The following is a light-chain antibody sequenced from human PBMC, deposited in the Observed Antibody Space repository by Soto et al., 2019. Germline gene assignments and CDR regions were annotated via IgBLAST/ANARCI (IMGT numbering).Light chain of an antibody. Sequence: QSVLTQPPSGSGAPGQRVTISGPGGGSNIGAGYNVHWYQQLPGTAPKLLIYGNSNRPSGVPDRFSGSKSGTSASLAITGLQAEDEADYYCQSYDTSLTVIFGGGTQLTVL. J-gene: IGLJ2*01. CDR2: GNS. V-gene: IGLV1-40*01. CDR3: QSYDTSLTVI. CDR1: GSNIGAGYN.